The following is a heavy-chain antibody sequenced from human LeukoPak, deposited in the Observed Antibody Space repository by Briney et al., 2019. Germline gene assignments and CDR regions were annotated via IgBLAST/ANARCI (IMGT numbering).Heavy chain of an antibody. D-gene: IGHD4-17*01. Sequence: GGSLRLSCAASGFTFSSYGMHWVRQAPGKGLEWVAVISYDGSNKYYADSVKGRFTISRDNSKNTLYLQMNSLRAEDTAVYYCAKERGYGELYYFDYWGQGTLVTVSS. CDR3: AKERGYGELYYFDY. CDR1: GFTFSSYG. J-gene: IGHJ4*02. CDR2: ISYDGSNK. V-gene: IGHV3-30*18.